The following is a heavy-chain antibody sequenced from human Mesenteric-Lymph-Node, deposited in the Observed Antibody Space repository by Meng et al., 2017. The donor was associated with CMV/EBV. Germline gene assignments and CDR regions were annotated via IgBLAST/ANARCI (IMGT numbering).Heavy chain of an antibody. CDR1: GFTFSDYY. CDR3: ARIGITGTPLDY. Sequence: ESLKISCAASGFTFSDYYMSWIRQAPGKGLEWIGYIYYSGSTNYNPSLKSRVTISVDTSKNQFSLKLSSVTAADTAVYYCARIGITGTPLDYWGQGTLVTVSS. CDR2: IYYSGST. V-gene: IGHV4-59*01. D-gene: IGHD1-7*01. J-gene: IGHJ4*02.